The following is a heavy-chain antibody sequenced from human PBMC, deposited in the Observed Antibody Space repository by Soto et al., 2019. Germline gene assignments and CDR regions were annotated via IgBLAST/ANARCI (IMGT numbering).Heavy chain of an antibody. J-gene: IGHJ4*02. Sequence: GGFLRLSCAASGFTFSSYAMSWVRQAPGKGLEWVSAISGSGGSTYYADSVKGRFTISRDNSKNTLYLQMNSLRAEDTAVYYCAKDQEGEYSGFVFDYWGQGTLVTVSS. CDR2: ISGSGGST. CDR3: AKDQEGEYSGFVFDY. V-gene: IGHV3-23*01. CDR1: GFTFSSYA. D-gene: IGHD5-12*01.